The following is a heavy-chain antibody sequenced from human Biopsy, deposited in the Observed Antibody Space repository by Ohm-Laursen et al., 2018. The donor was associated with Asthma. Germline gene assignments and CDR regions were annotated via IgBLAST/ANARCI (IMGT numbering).Heavy chain of an antibody. D-gene: IGHD2-15*01. V-gene: IGHV3-30*04. CDR3: AKDIGLSATEDYAYHGLDV. J-gene: IGHJ6*02. Sequence: SLRLSCAASGFTFSSYAMHWVRQAPGKGLEWVAVISYDGSTKYSADSVKGRFIVSRDTSNNTLYLQMNSLRPEDTAVYYCAKDIGLSATEDYAYHGLDVWGQGTTVTVSS. CDR1: GFTFSSYA. CDR2: ISYDGSTK.